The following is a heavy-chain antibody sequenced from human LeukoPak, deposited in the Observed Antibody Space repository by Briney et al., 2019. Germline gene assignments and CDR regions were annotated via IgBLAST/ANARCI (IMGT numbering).Heavy chain of an antibody. CDR3: ARERDYSFDY. CDR2: IRYDGSNK. J-gene: IGHJ4*02. Sequence: GGSLRLSCAASGFTFNDAWMSWVRQTPGKGLEWVAFIRYDGSNKYYADSVKGRFTISRDNSKNTLYLQMNSLRAEDTAVYYCARERDYSFDYWGQGTLVTVSS. D-gene: IGHD3/OR15-3a*01. CDR1: GFTFNDAW. V-gene: IGHV3-30*02.